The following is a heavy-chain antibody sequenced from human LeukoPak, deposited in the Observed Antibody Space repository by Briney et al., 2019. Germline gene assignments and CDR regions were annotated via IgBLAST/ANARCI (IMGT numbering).Heavy chain of an antibody. CDR3: ARDQRGERTDY. J-gene: IGHJ4*02. V-gene: IGHV3-48*01. CDR2: INSSTSTI. Sequence: GGSLRLSCAASGSTFSIYAMNWFRQAPGKGLEWVSYINSSTSTIYYADSVKGRFTISRDDAKNSLYLQMNSLRVEDTAVYYCARDQRGERTDYWGQGTLVTVSS. D-gene: IGHD3-16*01. CDR1: GSTFSIYA.